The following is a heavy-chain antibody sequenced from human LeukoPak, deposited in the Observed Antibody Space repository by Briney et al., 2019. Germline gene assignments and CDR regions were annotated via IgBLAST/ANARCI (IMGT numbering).Heavy chain of an antibody. CDR3: VSGYVWGSYRHFDY. D-gene: IGHD3-16*02. CDR1: GFTFDDYG. Sequence: PGGSLRLSCAASGFTFDDYGMSWVRQAPGKGLEWVSGINWNGGSTGYADSVKGRFTISRDKAKNSLYLQMNSVRAEDTALYYCVSGYVWGSYRHFDYWGQGTLVTVSS. V-gene: IGHV3-20*04. J-gene: IGHJ4*02. CDR2: INWNGGST.